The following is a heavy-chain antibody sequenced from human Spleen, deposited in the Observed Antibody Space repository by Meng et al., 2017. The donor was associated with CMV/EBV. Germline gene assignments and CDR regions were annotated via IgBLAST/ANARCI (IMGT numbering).Heavy chain of an antibody. V-gene: IGHV4-38-2*01. J-gene: IGHJ6*02. D-gene: IGHD3-10*01. CDR1: GYSINSGLY. Sequence: SETLSLTCDVSGYSINSGLYWAWIRQPPGKGLEWIGTIYRTGSPYENPSLKGRVTISVDTSKNQISLKVISATAADTAVYYCARKGSGTSYNPYYSYGMDVWGPGTTVTVSS. CDR3: ARKGSGTSYNPYYSYGMDV. CDR2: IYRTGSP.